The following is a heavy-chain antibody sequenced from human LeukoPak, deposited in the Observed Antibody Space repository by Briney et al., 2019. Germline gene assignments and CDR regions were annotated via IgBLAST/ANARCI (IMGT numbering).Heavy chain of an antibody. CDR1: GFTFTIYA. J-gene: IGHJ5*02. D-gene: IGHD5-12*01. CDR3: AKDVRLSGYDEGGP. Sequence: GGSLRLSCAASGFTFTIYAMSWVRQAPGKGLEWVSTIIGGGGAYYADSVKGRFTISRDDSKNTLYLQMSSLRAEDTAVYYCAKDVRLSGYDEGGPWGQGTLVTVPS. V-gene: IGHV3-23*01. CDR2: IIGGGGA.